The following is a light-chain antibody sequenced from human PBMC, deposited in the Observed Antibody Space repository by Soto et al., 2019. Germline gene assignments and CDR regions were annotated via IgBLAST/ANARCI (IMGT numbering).Light chain of an antibody. CDR3: QPRET. J-gene: IGKJ1*01. V-gene: IGKV3-11*01. CDR2: DAS. CDR1: QSVSSY. Sequence: IVLTQSPAILYLSPGERATLYCRASQSVSSYLAWYQQKPGQAPRLLIYDASNRATGIPARFSGSGSGTDFTLSISGLEPQEFAVYYCQPRETFGQGTKVESK.